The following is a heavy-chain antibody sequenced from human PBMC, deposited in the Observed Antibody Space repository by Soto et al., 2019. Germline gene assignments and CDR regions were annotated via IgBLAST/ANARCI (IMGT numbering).Heavy chain of an antibody. CDR2: IIPIFGTA. J-gene: IGHJ5*02. CDR3: ARTQENCRGGSCIPWSWFDP. Sequence: QVQLVQSGAEVKKPGSSVKVSCKASGGTFSSYAISWVRQAPGQGLEWMGGIIPIFGTANYAQKFQGRVKITADESTSTAYMELSSLRSEDTAVYYCARTQENCRGGSCIPWSWFDPWGQGTLVTVSS. CDR1: GGTFSSYA. V-gene: IGHV1-69*01. D-gene: IGHD2-15*01.